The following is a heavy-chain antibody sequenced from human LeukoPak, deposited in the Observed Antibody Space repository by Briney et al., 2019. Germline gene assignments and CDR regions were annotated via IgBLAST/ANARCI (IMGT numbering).Heavy chain of an antibody. D-gene: IGHD1-26*01. V-gene: IGHV4-38-2*01. CDR1: GYSISSGYY. Sequence: SETLSLNCSVSGYSISSGYYWGWIRQPPGKGLEWIGIMHHSGRAYYNPFLKSRVTISIDTSKNQLSLKLTSVTAADTAVYFCARAVAHISIIRFKWYFDEWGQGTLATVSS. CDR2: MHHSGRA. J-gene: IGHJ4*02. CDR3: ARAVAHISIIRFKWYFDE.